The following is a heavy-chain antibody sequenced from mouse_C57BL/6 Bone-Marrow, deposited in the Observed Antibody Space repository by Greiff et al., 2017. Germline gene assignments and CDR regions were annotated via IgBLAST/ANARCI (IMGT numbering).Heavy chain of an antibody. V-gene: IGHV1-55*01. J-gene: IGHJ2*01. Sequence: QVQLQQPGAELVKPGASVKMSCTASGYTFTSYWITWVKQRPGQGLEWIGDIYPGSGSTNYNEKFKSKATLTVDTSSSTAYLQLSSLTSEDSAVYYCSGYYYGREPYWGQGTTLTVSS. CDR1: GYTFTSYW. CDR2: IYPGSGST. D-gene: IGHD1-1*01. CDR3: SGYYYGREPY.